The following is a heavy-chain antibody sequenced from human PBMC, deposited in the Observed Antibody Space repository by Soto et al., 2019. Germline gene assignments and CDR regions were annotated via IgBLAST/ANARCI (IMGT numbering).Heavy chain of an antibody. D-gene: IGHD3-10*01. CDR2: IYYSGST. J-gene: IGHJ6*02. CDR1: GGSISSSSYY. CDR3: ARQYYYGSGSYYNVPYYYGMDV. V-gene: IGHV4-39*01. Sequence: SETLSLTCTVSGGSISSSSYYWGWIRQPPGKGLEWIGSIYYSGSTYYNPSLKSRVTISVDTSKNQFSLKLSSVTAADTAVYYCARQYYYGSGSYYNVPYYYGMDVWGQGTTVTVSS.